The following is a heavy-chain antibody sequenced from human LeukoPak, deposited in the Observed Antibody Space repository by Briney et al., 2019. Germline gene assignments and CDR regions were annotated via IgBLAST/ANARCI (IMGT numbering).Heavy chain of an antibody. CDR1: GFTVSNNY. Sequence: GGSLRLSCAASGFTVSNNYMTWVRQAPGKGLDWVSIIYAGGTTYYADSVKGRFIISRDNSKNTLYLQMNSLSVEDTAVYYCARDSGLGAFDIWGQGTMVTVSS. D-gene: IGHD3-10*01. J-gene: IGHJ3*02. CDR3: ARDSGLGAFDI. CDR2: IYAGGTT. V-gene: IGHV3-53*01.